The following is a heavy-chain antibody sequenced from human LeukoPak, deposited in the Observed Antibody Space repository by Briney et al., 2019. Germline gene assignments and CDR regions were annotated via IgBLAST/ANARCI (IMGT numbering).Heavy chain of an antibody. J-gene: IGHJ4*02. V-gene: IGHV4-4*07. CDR2: IYASGST. D-gene: IGHD3-22*01. Sequence: PSETLSLTCTVSGFSIISFYWSWIRQPAGKGLEWIGRIYASGSTNFNPSLKSRVSMSVDNSKSQFSLKLNSMTAADTAVYYCARGGVASGGYYYLFDYWGQGTLVTVSS. CDR1: GFSIISFY. CDR3: ARGGVASGGYYYLFDY.